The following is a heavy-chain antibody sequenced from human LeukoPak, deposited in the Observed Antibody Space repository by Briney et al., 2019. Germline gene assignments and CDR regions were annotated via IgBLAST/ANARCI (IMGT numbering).Heavy chain of an antibody. J-gene: IGHJ4*02. V-gene: IGHV3-66*01. CDR2: IYSAGHT. D-gene: IGHD3-10*01. Sequence: PGGSLRLSCAASGFSVSSNYMTWIRQAPGKGLEWVSVIYSAGHTYYADSVNGRFTISRDNSKNTLYFQMNSLTDKDTAVYYCARGVGERFFDYWGQGTLVTVSS. CDR1: GFSVSSNY. CDR3: ARGVGERFFDY.